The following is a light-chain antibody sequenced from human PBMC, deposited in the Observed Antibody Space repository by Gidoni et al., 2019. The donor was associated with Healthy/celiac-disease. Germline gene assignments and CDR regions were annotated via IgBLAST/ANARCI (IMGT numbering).Light chain of an antibody. CDR1: QSVSSN. J-gene: IGKJ1*01. V-gene: IGKV3-15*01. CDR3: QQYNNWPRT. Sequence: EIVMTQSPATLSVSPGERATLSCRASQSVSSNLAWYQQKPGQAPRLLIYGASTRATGIPARFRGSASGTEFTLTISSLQSEDFAVYYCQQYNNWPRTFGQGTKVEIK. CDR2: GAS.